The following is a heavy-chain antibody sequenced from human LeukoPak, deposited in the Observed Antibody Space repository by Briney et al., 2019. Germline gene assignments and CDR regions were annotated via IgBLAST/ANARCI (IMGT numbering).Heavy chain of an antibody. Sequence: SETLSLTCTVSGGSISSSSYYWGWLRQPPGTGLEWIGSIYYSGSTYYNPSLKSRVTISVDTSKNQFSLKLSSVTAADTAVYYCARGVVYDPVDYWGQGTLVTVSS. V-gene: IGHV4-39*01. CDR3: ARGVVYDPVDY. CDR1: GGSISSSSYY. D-gene: IGHD5/OR15-5a*01. CDR2: IYYSGST. J-gene: IGHJ4*02.